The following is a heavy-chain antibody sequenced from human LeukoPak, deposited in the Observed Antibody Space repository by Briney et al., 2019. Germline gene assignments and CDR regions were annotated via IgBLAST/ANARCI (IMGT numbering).Heavy chain of an antibody. CDR1: GYTFTGYY. Sequence: ASVKVSCKASGYTFTGYYMHWVRQAPGQGLEWMGWINPNSGGTNYAQKFQERVTITRDMSTSTAYMELGSLRSEDTAVYYCAADLAGIADSWGQGTLVTVSS. CDR3: AADLAGIADS. V-gene: IGHV1-2*02. J-gene: IGHJ4*02. CDR2: INPNSGGT. D-gene: IGHD6-13*01.